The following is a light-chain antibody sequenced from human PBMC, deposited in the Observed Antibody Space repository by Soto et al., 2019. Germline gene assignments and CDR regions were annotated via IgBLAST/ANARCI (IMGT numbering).Light chain of an antibody. J-gene: IGKJ4*01. Sequence: EIVMTQSPATLSVSPGERAKFSCRASQSVRNNLAWFQQKLGQAPRLLIYGASTRATGIPARFSGSGSGTEFTLTISRLQSEDFAVYYCQQYNNWPLTFGGGSKVEIK. CDR2: GAS. CDR3: QQYNNWPLT. CDR1: QSVRNN. V-gene: IGKV3-15*01.